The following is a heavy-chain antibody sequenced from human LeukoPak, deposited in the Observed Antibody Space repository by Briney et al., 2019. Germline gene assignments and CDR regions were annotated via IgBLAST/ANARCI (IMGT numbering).Heavy chain of an antibody. Sequence: GASVKVSCKASGYTFTSYYMHWVRQAPGQGLEWMGIINPSGGSTSYAQKFQGRVTMTRDTSTSTVYMELSSLRSEDTAVYYCARVGGYDSSGYYSWFDPWGQGTLVTVSS. CDR2: INPSGGST. CDR1: GYTFTSYY. V-gene: IGHV1-46*01. D-gene: IGHD3-22*01. J-gene: IGHJ5*02. CDR3: ARVGGYDSSGYYSWFDP.